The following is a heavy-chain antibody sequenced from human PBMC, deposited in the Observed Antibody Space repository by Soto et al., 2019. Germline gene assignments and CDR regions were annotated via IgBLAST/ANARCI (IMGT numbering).Heavy chain of an antibody. CDR2: VFYTGFT. CDR3: ASSQKGYNWNYFDH. Sequence: SETLSLTCAVPGGSISGSYYYWGWLRQSPGRGPEWIGSVFYTGFTSYNPSLESRVSVSVDTSKNQFSLKVSAVTAADTAVYYCASSQKGYNWNYFDHWGQGALVTVSS. D-gene: IGHD1-20*01. J-gene: IGHJ4*02. CDR1: GGSISGSYYY. V-gene: IGHV4-39*01.